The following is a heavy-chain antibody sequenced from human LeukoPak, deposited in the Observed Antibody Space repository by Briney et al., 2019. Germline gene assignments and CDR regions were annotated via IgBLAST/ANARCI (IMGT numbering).Heavy chain of an antibody. J-gene: IGHJ4*02. Sequence: GGSLRLSCAASGFTFDDYGMSWVRQAPGKGLEWVSGISGSGSDGSTYYADSVKGRFTISRDNSKNTLYPQMNSLRAEDTAVYYCAKYSHDSSGSYDYWGQGTLVTVSS. D-gene: IGHD3-22*01. CDR3: AKYSHDSSGSYDY. CDR2: ISGSGSDGST. V-gene: IGHV3-23*01. CDR1: GFTFDDYG.